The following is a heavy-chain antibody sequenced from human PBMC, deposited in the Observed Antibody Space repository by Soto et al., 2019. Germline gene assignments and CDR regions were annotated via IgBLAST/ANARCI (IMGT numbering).Heavy chain of an antibody. CDR1: GFTFNNYA. CDR3: AKLGSRAWSLHYYFDY. Sequence: EVQLLESGGGLVQPGGSIRISCAASGFTFNNYAMGWVSQAPGKGLVWVSAITGSGSDTYYLVSVKGRFTISRDNSMNTLFLQVHSLRSEDSAIYDGAKLGSRAWSLHYYFDYRGQGTLVTFSS. J-gene: IGHJ4*02. V-gene: IGHV3-23*01. CDR2: ITGSGSDT. D-gene: IGHD1-26*01.